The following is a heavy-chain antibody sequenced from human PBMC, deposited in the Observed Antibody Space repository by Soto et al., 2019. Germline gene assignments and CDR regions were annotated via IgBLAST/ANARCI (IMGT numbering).Heavy chain of an antibody. Sequence: ASVKVSCKASGYTFTGYYMHWVRQAPGQGLEWMGWINPNSGGTNYAQKFQGRVTMTRDTSISTAYMELSRLRSDDTAVYYCARDSSGPCGSGWYDYYYGMDVWGQGTTVTV. CDR2: INPNSGGT. D-gene: IGHD6-19*01. CDR3: ARDSSGPCGSGWYDYYYGMDV. CDR1: GYTFTGYY. V-gene: IGHV1-2*02. J-gene: IGHJ6*02.